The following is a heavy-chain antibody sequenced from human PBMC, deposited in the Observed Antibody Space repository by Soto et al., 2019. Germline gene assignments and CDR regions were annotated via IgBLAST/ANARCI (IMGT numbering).Heavy chain of an antibody. CDR3: AHPDGPIGGAITGVFDL. Sequence: GGSLRLSCAASGFTFSDYYMSWIRQAPGKGLEWVSYISSRGSTIYYADSVKGRFTISRDNAKNSLYLQMNSLRAEDTAVYYWAHPDGPIGGAITGVFDLGGKGTMVPLSS. CDR2: ISSRGSTI. V-gene: IGHV3-11*01. CDR1: GFTFSDYY. J-gene: IGHJ3*01. D-gene: IGHD1-26*01.